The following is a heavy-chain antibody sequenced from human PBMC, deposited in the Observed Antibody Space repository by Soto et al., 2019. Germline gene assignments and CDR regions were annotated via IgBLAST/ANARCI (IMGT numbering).Heavy chain of an antibody. V-gene: IGHV1-18*01. J-gene: IGHJ3*02. Sequence: GASVKVSCKASGYTFTSYGISWVRQAPGQGLEWMGWISAYNCNTNYAQKLQGRVTMTTDTSTSTAFMELRSLRSDDTAVYYCARDLDDILTGYYSDDAFDIWGQGTMVTVSS. CDR1: GYTFTSYG. CDR3: ARDLDDILTGYYSDDAFDI. D-gene: IGHD3-9*01. CDR2: ISAYNCNT.